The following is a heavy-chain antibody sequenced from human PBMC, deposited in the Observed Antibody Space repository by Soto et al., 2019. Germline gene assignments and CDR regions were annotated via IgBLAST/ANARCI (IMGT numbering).Heavy chain of an antibody. D-gene: IGHD4-17*01. Sequence: EVQLVESGGGLVQPGGSLRLSCAAAGFTFSTNDMHWVRQGPGKGLEWVSGSGRVGDTYYAGSVKGRFIVSREDAKNSLYLQMNSLRAEDTAVYYCATTMATILHYFDYWGQGTLVTVSS. CDR1: GFTFSTND. CDR2: SGRVGDT. J-gene: IGHJ4*02. CDR3: ATTMATILHYFDY. V-gene: IGHV3-13*01.